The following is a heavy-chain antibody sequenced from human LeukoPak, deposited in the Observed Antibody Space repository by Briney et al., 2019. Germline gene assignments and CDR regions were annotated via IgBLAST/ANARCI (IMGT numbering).Heavy chain of an antibody. CDR3: ARHYYYDSSGYTTPPGY. CDR2: ISSSGSTI. J-gene: IGHJ4*02. CDR1: GFTFSSYE. Sequence: GGSLRLSCAASGFTFSSYEMNWVRQASGKGLEWVAYISSSGSTIYYADSVKGRFTISRDNAKNSLYLQMNSLRAEDTAVYYCARHYYYDSSGYTTPPGYWGQGTLVTVSS. D-gene: IGHD3-22*01. V-gene: IGHV3-48*03.